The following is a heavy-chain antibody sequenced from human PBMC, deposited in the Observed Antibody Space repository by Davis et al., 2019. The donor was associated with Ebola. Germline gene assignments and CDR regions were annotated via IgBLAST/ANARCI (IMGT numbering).Heavy chain of an antibody. CDR1: GGTFSSYA. J-gene: IGHJ6*02. Sequence: SVKVSCKASGGTFSSYAISWVRQAPAQGLEWMGRIIPILGIANYAQKFQGRVTITADKSTSTAYMELSSLRSEDTAVYYCARGEAGYSYGTYYYYGMDVWGQGTTVTVSS. D-gene: IGHD5-18*01. CDR2: IIPILGIA. V-gene: IGHV1-69*04. CDR3: ARGEAGYSYGTYYYYGMDV.